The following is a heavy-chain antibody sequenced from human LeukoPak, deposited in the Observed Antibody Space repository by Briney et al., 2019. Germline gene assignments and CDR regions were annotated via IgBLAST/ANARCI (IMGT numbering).Heavy chain of an antibody. D-gene: IGHD1-26*01. V-gene: IGHV4-59*01. Sequence: SETLSLTCTVSGGSISSYYWSWIRQPPGKGLEWIGYIYYSGSTNYNPSLKSRVTISVDTSKNQFSLKLSSVTAADTAVYYCARDYIVGAAASSGYYYGMDVWGQGTTVTVSS. J-gene: IGHJ6*02. CDR3: ARDYIVGAAASSGYYYGMDV. CDR2: IYYSGST. CDR1: GGSISSYY.